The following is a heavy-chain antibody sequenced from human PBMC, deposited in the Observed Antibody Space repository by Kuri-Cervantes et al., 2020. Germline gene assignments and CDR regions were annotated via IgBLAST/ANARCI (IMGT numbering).Heavy chain of an antibody. D-gene: IGHD5-12*01. CDR3: AIMGYSGYDFFY. CDR2: ISGSGGST. J-gene: IGHJ4*02. V-gene: IGHV3-23*01. Sequence: GESLKISCAASGFTFSSYAMSWVRQAPGKGLEWVSAISGSGGSTYYAGSVKGRFTISRDNSKNTLYLQMNSLRAEDTAVYYCAIMGYSGYDFFYWGQGTLVTVSS. CDR1: GFTFSSYA.